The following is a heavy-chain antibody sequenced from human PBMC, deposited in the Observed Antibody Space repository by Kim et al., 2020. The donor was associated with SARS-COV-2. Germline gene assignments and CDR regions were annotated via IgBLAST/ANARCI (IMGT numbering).Heavy chain of an antibody. V-gene: IGHV4-39*01. J-gene: IGHJ4*02. CDR2: IYYTGST. Sequence: SETLSLTCTVSGGSISSSSYYWGWIRQPPGKGLEWIGTIYYTGSTYYNPSLKSRVTVSEDTSKNQFSLKLSSVTAADTAVYYCTRWGYNWNQLDYWGQGTLVTVSS. CDR1: GGSISSSSYY. D-gene: IGHD1-20*01. CDR3: TRWGYNWNQLDY.